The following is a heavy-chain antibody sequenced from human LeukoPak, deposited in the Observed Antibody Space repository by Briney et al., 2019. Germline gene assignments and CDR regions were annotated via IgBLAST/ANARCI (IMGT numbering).Heavy chain of an antibody. V-gene: IGHV4-59*01. CDR3: ARDSRSGGTTYFDY. CDR1: GGSISSYY. CDR2: IYYSGNT. J-gene: IGHJ4*02. Sequence: SETLSLTCTVSGGSISSYYWSWIRQPPGKGLEWIGYIYYSGNTNYNPSLKSRVTISVDTSKNQFSLKLSSVTAADTAVYYCARDSRSGGTTYFDYWGQGTLVTVSS. D-gene: IGHD2-15*01.